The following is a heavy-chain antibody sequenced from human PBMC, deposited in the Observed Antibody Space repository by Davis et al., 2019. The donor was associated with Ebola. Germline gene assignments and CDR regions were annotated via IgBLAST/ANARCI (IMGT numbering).Heavy chain of an antibody. Sequence: PGGPLRLPCAASGFTFSTFHIPWVPNTPGKGLVWVPRLDPDGTGTNYADSVKGRFTISRDNAKNTLSLQMNSLRVEDTAVYYCVRDSGYYSHDYWGHGTLVTVSS. CDR2: LDPDGTGT. V-gene: IGHV3-74*01. D-gene: IGHD5-12*01. CDR1: GFTFSTFH. J-gene: IGHJ4*01. CDR3: VRDSGYYSHDY.